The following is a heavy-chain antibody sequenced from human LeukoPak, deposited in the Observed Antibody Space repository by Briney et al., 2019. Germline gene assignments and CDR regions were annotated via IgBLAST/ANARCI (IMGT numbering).Heavy chain of an antibody. J-gene: IGHJ5*02. CDR3: ARRSSGYYTT. D-gene: IGHD3-22*01. Sequence: ASVKVSCKASGYTFTSYYMHWVRQAPGQGLEWMGIINPSGGSTSYAQKFQGRVTMTRGMSTSTVYMELSSLRSEDTAVYYCARRSSGYYTTWGQGTLVTVSS. CDR1: GYTFTSYY. CDR2: INPSGGST. V-gene: IGHV1-46*01.